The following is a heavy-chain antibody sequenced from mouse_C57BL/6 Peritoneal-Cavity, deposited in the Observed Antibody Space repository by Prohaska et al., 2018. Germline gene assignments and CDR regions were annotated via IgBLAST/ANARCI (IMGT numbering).Heavy chain of an antibody. CDR3: VRSKRAYGGYYGFAY. J-gene: IGHJ3*01. D-gene: IGHD2-3*01. V-gene: IGHV1-52*01. CDR1: GYTFTSYW. CDR2: IDPSDSET. Sequence: QVQLQQPGAELVRPGSSVKLSCKASGYTFTSYWMHWVKQRPIQGLEWIGNIDPSDSETNYNQKFKDKATFTGEKSSSTAYIQLSCLTSEDYAVYYCVRSKRAYGGYYGFAYCCKGTLVTVAA.